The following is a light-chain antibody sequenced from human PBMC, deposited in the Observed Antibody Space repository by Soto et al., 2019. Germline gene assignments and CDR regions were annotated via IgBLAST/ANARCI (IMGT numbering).Light chain of an antibody. CDR2: GAS. V-gene: IGKV3-20*01. CDR3: QQNGRSPRT. Sequence: EIVLTQSPGTLSLSPGERATLSCRASQSVSSSYLAWYQQKPGQAPRLLIYGASSRAIGIPDRFSGSGSGTAFTLTISRLEPEDFAMYYCQQNGRSPRTFGQGTKVEIK. J-gene: IGKJ1*01. CDR1: QSVSSSY.